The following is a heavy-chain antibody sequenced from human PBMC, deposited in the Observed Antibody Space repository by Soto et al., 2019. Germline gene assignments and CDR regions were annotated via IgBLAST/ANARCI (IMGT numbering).Heavy chain of an antibody. Sequence: PGGSLRLSCVGSEFTFSLYVIGWVRQAPGKGPEWVSFISGSGASTYYADSVKGWFAISRDLSGNTLFLQMNSLRLEDTAVYFCAKEMYPRTVLDSSSPWGDYWGQGTLVTVSS. CDR1: EFTFSLYV. J-gene: IGHJ4*02. CDR2: ISGSGAST. D-gene: IGHD6-6*01. V-gene: IGHV3-23*01. CDR3: AKEMYPRTVLDSSSPWGDY.